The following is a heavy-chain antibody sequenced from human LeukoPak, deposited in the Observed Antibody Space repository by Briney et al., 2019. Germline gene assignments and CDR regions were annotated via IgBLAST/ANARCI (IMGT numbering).Heavy chain of an antibody. J-gene: IGHJ5*02. CDR2: IHSNGYT. D-gene: IGHD1-26*01. Sequence: SETLSLTCTVSGGSISGYYWSWILQPPGQGLEWIAYIHSNGYTNYNPSLKSRVTISVDTSKNQFSLKVTSVTAADTAMYYCTKREGPMSGSYDYFDPWGQGTLVTVS. V-gene: IGHV4-4*09. CDR1: GGSISGYY. CDR3: TKREGPMSGSYDYFDP.